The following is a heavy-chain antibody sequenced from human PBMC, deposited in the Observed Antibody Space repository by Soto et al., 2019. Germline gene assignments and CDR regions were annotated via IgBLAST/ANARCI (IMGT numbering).Heavy chain of an antibody. CDR1: GFTFGDYA. CDR3: TRDSAQLLRAEYFQH. V-gene: IGHV3-49*03. Sequence: AGGSLRLSCTASGFTFGDYAMSWFRQAPGKGLEWVGFIRSKAYGGTTEYAASVKGRFTISRDDSKSIAYLQMNSLKTEDTAVYYCTRDSAQLLRAEYFQHWGQGTLVTVSS. J-gene: IGHJ1*01. D-gene: IGHD2-2*01. CDR2: IRSKAYGGTT.